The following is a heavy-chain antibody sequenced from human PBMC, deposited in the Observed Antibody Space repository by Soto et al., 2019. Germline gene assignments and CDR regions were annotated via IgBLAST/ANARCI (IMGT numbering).Heavy chain of an antibody. Sequence: QVQVVQSGAEVKKPGASVKVSCKASGYTFTSYAMHWVRQAPGQRLEWMGWINPGNGNTKNSQKFQGRVTITRDTFASTAYIELSSLRSEDTAVYYCARGASSVTPFYFDLWARGTLVTVSS. D-gene: IGHD4-17*01. CDR2: INPGNGNT. CDR3: ARGASSVTPFYFDL. J-gene: IGHJ2*01. V-gene: IGHV1-3*01. CDR1: GYTFTSYA.